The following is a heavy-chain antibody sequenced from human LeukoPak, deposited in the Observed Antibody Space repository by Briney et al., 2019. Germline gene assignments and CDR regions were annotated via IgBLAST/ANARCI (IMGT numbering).Heavy chain of an antibody. CDR2: IKQDGSEK. V-gene: IGHV3-7*01. Sequence: PGGSLRLSCAASGFTFSSYWMSWVRQAPGKGLEWVANIKQDGSEKYYVDSVKGRFTISRDNAKDSLYLQMNSLRAEDTAVYYCARALVSITMVRGVIGYFDYWGQGTLVTVSS. CDR1: GFTFSSYW. D-gene: IGHD3-10*01. CDR3: ARALVSITMVRGVIGYFDY. J-gene: IGHJ4*02.